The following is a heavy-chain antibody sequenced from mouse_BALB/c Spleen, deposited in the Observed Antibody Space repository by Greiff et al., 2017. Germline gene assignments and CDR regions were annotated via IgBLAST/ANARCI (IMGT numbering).Heavy chain of an antibody. CDR1: GFTFSSYG. J-gene: IGHJ1*01. CDR3: ARDNWGWYFDV. V-gene: IGHV5-6-3*01. CDR2: INSNGGST. D-gene: IGHD4-1*01. Sequence: EVQGVESGGGLVQPGGSLKLSCAASGFTFSSYGMSWVRQTPDKRLELVATINSNGGSTYYPDSVKGRFTISRDNAKNTLYLQMSSLKSEDTAMYYCARDNWGWYFDVWGAGTTVTVSS.